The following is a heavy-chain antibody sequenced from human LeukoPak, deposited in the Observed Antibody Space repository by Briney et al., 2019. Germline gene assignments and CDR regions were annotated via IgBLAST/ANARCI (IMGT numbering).Heavy chain of an antibody. D-gene: IGHD6-19*01. J-gene: IGHJ3*02. CDR3: ARDRVGIAVAGTPWGAFDI. Sequence: RASVKVSCKASGYTFTSYGITWVRQAPGQGLEWIGWISAYNGDTNYPQKLQGRVTMTTDTSTSTAYMELRSLRSDDTAVYYCARDRVGIAVAGTPWGAFDIWGQGTTVTVS. CDR2: ISAYNGDT. CDR1: GYTFTSYG. V-gene: IGHV1-18*01.